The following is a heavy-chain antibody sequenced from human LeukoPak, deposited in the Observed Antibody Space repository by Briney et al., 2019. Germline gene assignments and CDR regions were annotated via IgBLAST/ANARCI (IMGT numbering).Heavy chain of an antibody. J-gene: IGHJ5*02. D-gene: IGHD3-22*01. CDR2: IYYSGST. Sequence: SETLSLTCTVSGGSISSSSYYWGWIRQPPGKGLEWIGSIYYSGSTYYNPSLKSRVTISVDTSKNQFSLKLSSVTAADTAVYYCARDHHYYDSSGYYPWGQGTLVTVSS. CDR1: GGSISSSSYY. V-gene: IGHV4-39*07. CDR3: ARDHHYYDSSGYYP.